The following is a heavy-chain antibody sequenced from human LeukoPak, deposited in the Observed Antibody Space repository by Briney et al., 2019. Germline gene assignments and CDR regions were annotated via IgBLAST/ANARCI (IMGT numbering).Heavy chain of an antibody. CDR2: IYSGGST. CDR1: GFTVSSNY. Sequence: GGSLRLSCAASGFTVSSNYMSWVRQAPGKGLEWVSVIYSGGSTYYAASVKGRFTISRDNSKNTLYLQMNSLRAEDTAVYYCARSYGDYVYFDYWGQGTLVTVSS. J-gene: IGHJ4*02. V-gene: IGHV3-53*01. D-gene: IGHD4-17*01. CDR3: ARSYGDYVYFDY.